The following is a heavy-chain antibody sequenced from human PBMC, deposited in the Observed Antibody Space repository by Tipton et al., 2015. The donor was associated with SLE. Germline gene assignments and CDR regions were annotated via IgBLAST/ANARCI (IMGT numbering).Heavy chain of an antibody. Sequence: TLSLTCTVSGGSISSSSYYWSWIRQPPGKGLEWIGEINHSGSTNYNPSLKSRVTISVDTSKNQFSLKLSSVTAADTAVYYCAGGQWLVSYYYYYYGMDVWGQGTTVTVSS. CDR3: AGGQWLVSYYYYYYGMDV. V-gene: IGHV4-39*07. CDR2: INHSGST. CDR1: GGSISSSSYY. D-gene: IGHD6-19*01. J-gene: IGHJ6*02.